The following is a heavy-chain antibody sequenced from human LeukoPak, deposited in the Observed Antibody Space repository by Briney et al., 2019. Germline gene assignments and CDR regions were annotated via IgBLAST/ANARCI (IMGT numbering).Heavy chain of an antibody. CDR1: GITFSSYW. V-gene: IGHV3-74*01. D-gene: IGHD2-15*01. J-gene: IGHJ4*02. Sequence: GGSLRLSCAVSGITFSSYWMHWVRQDPGRGLLWVSRINTQGTYTNYADSVKGRFAISRDNAKNTLYLQMSSLRADDTAVYYCVIDLGDYNDFWGQGTLVSVSS. CDR2: INTQGTYT. CDR3: VIDLGDYNDF.